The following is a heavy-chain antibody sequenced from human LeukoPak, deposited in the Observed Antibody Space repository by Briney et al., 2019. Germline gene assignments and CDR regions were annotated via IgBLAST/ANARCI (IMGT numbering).Heavy chain of an antibody. D-gene: IGHD3-22*01. J-gene: IGHJ4*02. CDR3: ASSLSFGGYHYTVYYFDY. Sequence: GGSLRLSCAASGFTFSSYEMNWVRQAPGKGLEWVSAISGSGGSTYYADSVKGRFTISRDNSKNTLYLQMNSLRAEDTAVYYCASSLSFGGYHYTVYYFDYWGQGTLVTVSS. CDR1: GFTFSSYE. CDR2: ISGSGGST. V-gene: IGHV3-23*01.